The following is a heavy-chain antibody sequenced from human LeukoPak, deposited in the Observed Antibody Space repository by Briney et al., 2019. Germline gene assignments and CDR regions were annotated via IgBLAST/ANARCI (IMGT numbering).Heavy chain of an antibody. Sequence: SVKVSCKASGGTFSSYAISWVRQAPGQGLEWTGGIIPIFGTANYAQKFQGRVTITADESTSTAYMELSSLRSEDTAVYYCARERYNWNPSAFDIWGQGTMVTVSS. V-gene: IGHV1-69*13. CDR3: ARERYNWNPSAFDI. CDR2: IIPIFGTA. J-gene: IGHJ3*02. D-gene: IGHD1-20*01. CDR1: GGTFSSYA.